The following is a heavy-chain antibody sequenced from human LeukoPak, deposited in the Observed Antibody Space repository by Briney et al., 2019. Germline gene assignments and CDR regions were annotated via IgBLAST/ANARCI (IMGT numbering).Heavy chain of an antibody. V-gene: IGHV3-30-3*01. J-gene: IGHJ3*02. Sequence: GGSLRLSCAASGFTFDDYAIHWVRQAPGKGLEWVAVISYDGSNKYYADSVKGRFTISRDNSKNTLYLQMNSLRAEDTAVYYCARGTSDYGDFYAFDIWGQGTMVTVSS. CDR3: ARGTSDYGDFYAFDI. CDR2: ISYDGSNK. D-gene: IGHD4-17*01. CDR1: GFTFDDYA.